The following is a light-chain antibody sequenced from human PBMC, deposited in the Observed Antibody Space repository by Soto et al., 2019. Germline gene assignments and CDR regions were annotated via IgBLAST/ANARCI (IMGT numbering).Light chain of an antibody. CDR2: RDS. Sequence: QSVLTQPPSASGTPGQRFTLSCSESSSSIGSNYIYWYQQLPGTAPKLIIYRDSQRPSGVPDRFSGSKSGTSASLAISGLRSEDEADYYCAAWDDSLRGWVFGGGTKVTVL. CDR1: SSSIGSNY. CDR3: AAWDDSLRGWV. J-gene: IGLJ3*02. V-gene: IGLV1-47*01.